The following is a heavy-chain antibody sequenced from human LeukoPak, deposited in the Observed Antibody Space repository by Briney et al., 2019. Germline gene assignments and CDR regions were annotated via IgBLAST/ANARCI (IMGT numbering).Heavy chain of an antibody. CDR2: IYYSGST. J-gene: IGHJ6*03. CDR3: ARQVHGFLEWLLSYMDV. Sequence: PSETLSLTCAVYGGSFSGYYWGWIRQPPGKGLEWIGSIYYSGSTYYNPSLKSRVTISVDTSKNQFSLKLSSVTAADTAVYYCARQVHGFLEWLLSYMDVWGKGTTVTVSS. CDR1: GGSFSGYY. D-gene: IGHD3-3*01. V-gene: IGHV4-39*01.